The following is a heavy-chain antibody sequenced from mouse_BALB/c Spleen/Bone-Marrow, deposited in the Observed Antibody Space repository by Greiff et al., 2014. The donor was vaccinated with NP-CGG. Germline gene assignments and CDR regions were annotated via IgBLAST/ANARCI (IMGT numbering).Heavy chain of an antibody. D-gene: IGHD3-1*01. V-gene: IGHV1S135*01. Sequence: EVQLQQSGPELEKPGASVKISCKASGYSFTGYNMNWVKQTNGKSLEWIGNIDPYNGGTIYNQKFKGKATLTVDKSSSTSYMELKSLPSEDSAVYYCARGGYDVRTFAYWGQGTLVTVSA. CDR1: GYSFTGYN. J-gene: IGHJ3*01. CDR2: IDPYNGGT. CDR3: ARGGYDVRTFAY.